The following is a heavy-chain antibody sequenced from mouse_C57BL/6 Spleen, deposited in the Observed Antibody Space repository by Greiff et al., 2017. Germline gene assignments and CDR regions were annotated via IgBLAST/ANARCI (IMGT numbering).Heavy chain of an antibody. D-gene: IGHD4-1*01. CDR3: AREGLKLVYFDY. CDR2: ISSGSSTI. Sequence: EVKLVESGGGLVKPGGSLKLSCAASGFTFSDYGMHWVRQAPEKGLEWVAYISSGSSTIYYADTVKGRFTISRDNAKNTLFLQMTSLRSEDTDMYYCAREGLKLVYFDYWGQGTTLTVSS. J-gene: IGHJ2*01. CDR1: GFTFSDYG. V-gene: IGHV5-17*01.